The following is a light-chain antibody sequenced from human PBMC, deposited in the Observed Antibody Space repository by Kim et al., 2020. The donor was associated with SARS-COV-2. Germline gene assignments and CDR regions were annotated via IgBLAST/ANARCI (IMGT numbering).Light chain of an antibody. CDR2: GAT. J-gene: IGKJ1*01. CDR3: QQSYGSPWT. V-gene: IGKV1-NL1*01. CDR1: QGLSNA. Sequence: DIQMTQSPSSLSPSVGDTVTITCRASQGLSNALAWYQHKPGKATKLLVYGATTLQSGVPSRFSGSGSGTEYTLTISSLQPEDRGTFSCQQSYGSPWTFGQGTKVDIK.